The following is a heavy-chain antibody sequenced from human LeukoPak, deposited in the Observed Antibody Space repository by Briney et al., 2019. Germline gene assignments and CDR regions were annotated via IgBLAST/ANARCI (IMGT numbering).Heavy chain of an antibody. V-gene: IGHV3-21*01. Sequence: ETLSLTCSVTGASVTSYYWNWVRQAPGKGLEWVSSISSSSSYIYYADSVKGRFTISRDNAKNSLYLQMNSLRAEDTAVYYCASPYGDYNYWGQGTLVTVSS. CDR3: ASPYGDYNY. CDR1: GASVTSYY. J-gene: IGHJ4*02. D-gene: IGHD4-17*01. CDR2: ISSSSSYI.